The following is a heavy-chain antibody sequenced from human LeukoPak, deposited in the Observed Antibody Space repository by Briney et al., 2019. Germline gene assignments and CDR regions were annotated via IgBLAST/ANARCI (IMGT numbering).Heavy chain of an antibody. CDR3: ARQMGSMVRGVIMPFDI. D-gene: IGHD3-10*01. J-gene: IGHJ3*02. Sequence: SETLSLTCTVSGGSISSYYWSWIRQPPGKGLEWIGYIYYSGSTNYNPSLKSRVTISVDTSKNQFSLKLSSVTAADTAVYYCARQMGSMVRGVIMPFDIWGQGTMVTVSS. CDR2: IYYSGST. CDR1: GGSISSYY. V-gene: IGHV4-59*08.